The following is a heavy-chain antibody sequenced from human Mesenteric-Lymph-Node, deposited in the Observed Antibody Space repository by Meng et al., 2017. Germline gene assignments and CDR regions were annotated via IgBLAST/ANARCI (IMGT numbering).Heavy chain of an antibody. CDR3: ARERFPPRTYYYDSSGRGQPFDP. CDR2: ISYDGSNK. Sequence: GESLKISCAASGFTFSSYAMHWVRQAPGKGLEWVAVISYDGSNKYYADSVKGRFTISRDNSKNTLYLQMNSLRAEDTAVYYCARERFPPRTYYYDSSGRGQPFDPWGQGTLVTVSS. V-gene: IGHV3-30*01. J-gene: IGHJ5*02. CDR1: GFTFSSYA. D-gene: IGHD3-22*01.